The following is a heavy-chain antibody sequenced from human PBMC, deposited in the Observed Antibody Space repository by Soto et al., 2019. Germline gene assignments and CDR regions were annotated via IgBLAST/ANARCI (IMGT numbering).Heavy chain of an antibody. CDR2: IYYSGST. V-gene: IGHV4-59*01. CDR1: GGSISSYY. Sequence: PSETLSLTCTVSGGSISSYYWSWIRQPPGKGLEWIGYIYYSGSTNYNPSLKSRVTISVDTSKNQFSLKLSSVTAADTAVYYCARNERGDYDFWSGYSVGWFDPWGQGTLVTVSS. J-gene: IGHJ5*02. CDR3: ARNERGDYDFWSGYSVGWFDP. D-gene: IGHD3-3*01.